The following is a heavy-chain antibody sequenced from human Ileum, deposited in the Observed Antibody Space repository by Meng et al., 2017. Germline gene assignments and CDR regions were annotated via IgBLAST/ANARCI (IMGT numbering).Heavy chain of an antibody. CDR1: GFTFSRHW. CDR3: ARGGSSAWY. CDR2: LNSDGSYK. V-gene: IGHV3-74*01. D-gene: IGHD6-19*01. J-gene: IGHJ4*02. Sequence: EVQLVEAGGGSVQPGGFLRLSCAASGFTFSRHWMHWVRQVPGKGLVWVARLNSDGSYKDYADSVKGRFTISRDNAKNTLYLQMNSLRAEDTAVYYCARGGSSAWYWGQGALVTVSS.